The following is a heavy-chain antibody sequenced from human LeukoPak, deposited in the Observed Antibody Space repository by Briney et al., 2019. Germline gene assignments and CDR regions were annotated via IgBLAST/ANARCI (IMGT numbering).Heavy chain of an antibody. V-gene: IGHV4-34*01. CDR2: INHSGST. Sequence: PSETLSLTCAVYGGSFSGYYWSWIRQPPGKGLEWIGEINHSGSTNYNPSLKSRVTISVDTSKNQFSLKLRSVTAADTAVYYCARISSDWPHYYFDYWGQGALVTVSS. CDR1: GGSFSGYY. D-gene: IGHD6-19*01. CDR3: ARISSDWPHYYFDY. J-gene: IGHJ4*02.